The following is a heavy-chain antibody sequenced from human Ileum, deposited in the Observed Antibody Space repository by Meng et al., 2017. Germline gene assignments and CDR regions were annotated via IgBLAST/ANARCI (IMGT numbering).Heavy chain of an antibody. V-gene: IGHV4-31*03. CDR1: GGSVSDGDYY. CDR2: MYSSGNA. J-gene: IGHJ5*01. D-gene: IGHD3-22*01. CDR3: ARVYYDSSGLNWFDS. Sequence: QGQLKGSGPGLVKPSQTLSLPCTVSGGSVSDGDYYWSWVRQHPGKGLECIGHMYSSGNAYYNPSLKSRVSMSVDTSKNQFSVRLSSVTAADTAIYYCARVYYDSSGLNWFDSWGQGTLVTVSS.